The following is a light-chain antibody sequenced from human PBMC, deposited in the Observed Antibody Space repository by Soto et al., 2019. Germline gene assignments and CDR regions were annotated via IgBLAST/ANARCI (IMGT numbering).Light chain of an antibody. V-gene: IGKV3-15*01. CDR3: QQYHHWPPVST. Sequence: EIVMTQSPATLSVSPGERATLSCRASQSVSTNLAWYQQKPGQAPRLLIHSVSTRATGIPAKFSGSGSGTEFTPTTSSLQSEDIAVYNCQQYHHWPPVSTFGQGTKVEIK. CDR1: QSVSTN. CDR2: SVS. J-gene: IGKJ2*01.